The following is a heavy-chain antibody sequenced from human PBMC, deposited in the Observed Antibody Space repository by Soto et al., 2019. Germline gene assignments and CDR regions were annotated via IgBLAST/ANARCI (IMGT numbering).Heavy chain of an antibody. CDR2: INHSGST. CDR3: ARDKITGHFDS. J-gene: IGHJ4*02. CDR1: GGSFSGYY. D-gene: IGHD2-8*02. V-gene: IGHV4-34*01. Sequence: PSETLSLTCAVYGGSFSGYYWTWIRQPPGTGLEWIGEINHSGSTNYNPSLKSRVTISVDTSKNQFSLKLTSVTAADTAVYYCARDKITGHFDSWGQGTLVTVSS.